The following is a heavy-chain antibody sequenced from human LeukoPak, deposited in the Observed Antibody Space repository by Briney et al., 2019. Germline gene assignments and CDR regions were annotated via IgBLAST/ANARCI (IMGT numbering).Heavy chain of an antibody. Sequence: SESLSLTCTVSGGSISSSSYYWGWLRQPPGKGLESIGGIYYSGSIYYNPSLKSRFTISVNTSKNQFSLKLSSVTAADTAVYYGAEVRDYAETYWGQGTLVTVSS. V-gene: IGHV4-39*01. J-gene: IGHJ4*02. CDR3: AEVRDYAETY. CDR2: IYYSGSI. D-gene: IGHD4-17*01. CDR1: GGSISSSSYY.